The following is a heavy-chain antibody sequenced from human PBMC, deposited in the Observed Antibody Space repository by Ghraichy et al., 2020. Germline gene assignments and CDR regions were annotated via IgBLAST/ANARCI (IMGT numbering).Heavy chain of an antibody. V-gene: IGHV4-59*08. CDR3: ARHGGHCASSSCLYFDQ. J-gene: IGHJ4*02. CDR2: VYYSGST. CDR1: GGSIGSYY. Sequence: SETRSLTCNVSGGSIGSYYWSWIRQPPGKALEWLGYVYYSGSTTYNPSLKSRVTISVDTSKNQFSLTLNAVTAADTAVYYCARHGGHCASSSCLYFDQWGPGNLVTVSS. D-gene: IGHD6-19*01.